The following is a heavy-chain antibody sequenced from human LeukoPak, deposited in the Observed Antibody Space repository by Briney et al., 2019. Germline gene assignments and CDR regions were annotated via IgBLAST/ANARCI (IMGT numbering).Heavy chain of an antibody. D-gene: IGHD6-19*01. CDR3: ARAANVGIAVAGVPKYYFDY. V-gene: IGHV1-69*05. CDR1: GGTFSSYA. CDR2: IIPIFGTA. Sequence: SVKVSCKASGGTFSSYAISWVRQAPGQGLEWMGGIIPIFGTANYAQKFQGRVTITTDEATSTAYMELSSLRSADTAVYYCARAANVGIAVAGVPKYYFDYWGQGTLVTVSS. J-gene: IGHJ4*02.